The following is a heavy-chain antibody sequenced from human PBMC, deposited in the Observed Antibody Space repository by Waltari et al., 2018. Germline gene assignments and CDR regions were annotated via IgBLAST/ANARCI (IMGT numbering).Heavy chain of an antibody. J-gene: IGHJ4*02. V-gene: IGHV3-72*01. CDR3: VRLAATGSPYFDS. CDR2: IRNKANSYST. D-gene: IGHD6-13*01. Sequence: EVHLVESGGGLVQPGGSLRLSCVASGSTFSAHYMDWVRQAPGKGLEWVGHIRNKANSYSTEHAASVKGRFTISRDDSKDSLYLQMNSLEIEDTGVYYCVRLAATGSPYFDSWGQGTLVTVSS. CDR1: GSTFSAHY.